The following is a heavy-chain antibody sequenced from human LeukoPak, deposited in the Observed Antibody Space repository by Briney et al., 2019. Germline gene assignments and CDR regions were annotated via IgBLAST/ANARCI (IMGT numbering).Heavy chain of an antibody. Sequence: SETLSLTCTASGGSISSYYWSWIRQPPGKGLEWIGYIYYSGSTNYNPSLKSRVTISVDTSKNQFSLKLSSVTAADTAVYYWARHHTILRRHYSSSWYDYWGQGTLVTVSS. D-gene: IGHD6-13*01. CDR1: GGSISSYY. CDR2: IYYSGST. V-gene: IGHV4-59*08. CDR3: ARHHTILRRHYSSSWYDY. J-gene: IGHJ4*02.